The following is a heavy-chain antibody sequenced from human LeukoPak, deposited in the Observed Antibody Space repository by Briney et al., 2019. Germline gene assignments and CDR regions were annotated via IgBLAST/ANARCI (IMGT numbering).Heavy chain of an antibody. J-gene: IGHJ4*02. CDR2: IYTSGST. CDR1: VGSISSYY. D-gene: IGHD6-19*01. Sequence: PSETLSLTCTVSVGSISSYYWRWIRQPPGKGLEWIGYIYTSGSTNYNPSLKSRVTISVGTSKNQFSLKLSSVTGADTAVYYCGSRHSSGGYFDYWGQGTLVTVSS. CDR3: GSRHSSGGYFDY. V-gene: IGHV4-4*09.